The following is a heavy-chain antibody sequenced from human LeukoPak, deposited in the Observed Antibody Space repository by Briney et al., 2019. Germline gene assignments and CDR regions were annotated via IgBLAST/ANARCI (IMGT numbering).Heavy chain of an antibody. D-gene: IGHD2-15*01. CDR2: IYYSGST. J-gene: IGHJ6*03. Sequence: TSETLSLTCTVSGGSISSYYWSWIRQPPGKGLEWIGYIYYSGSTNYNPSLKSRVTISVDTSKNQFSLKLSSVTAADTAVYYCARVRGGSWRDYYYYMDVWGKGTTVTISS. CDR1: GGSISSYY. CDR3: ARVRGGSWRDYYYYMDV. V-gene: IGHV4-59*01.